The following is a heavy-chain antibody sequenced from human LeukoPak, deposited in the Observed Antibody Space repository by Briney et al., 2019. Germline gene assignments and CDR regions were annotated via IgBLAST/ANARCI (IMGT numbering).Heavy chain of an antibody. CDR3: TTDPGEAPFDY. CDR1: GFTFSNAW. J-gene: IGHJ4*02. V-gene: IGHV3-15*01. CDR2: IKSKTDGGTT. Sequence: GGSLRLSCAASGFTFSNAWMSWVRQAPGKGLEWVGRIKSKTDGGTTDYAAPVKGRFTISRDDSKNTLYLQMNSLKAEDTAVYYCTTDPGEAPFDYWGQGTLVTVSS.